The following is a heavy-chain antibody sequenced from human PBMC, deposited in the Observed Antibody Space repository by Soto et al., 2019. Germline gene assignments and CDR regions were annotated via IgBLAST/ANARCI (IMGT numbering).Heavy chain of an antibody. Sequence: GGSLRLSCAASGFSFGSAWMNWARQAPGKGLEWVGHIKSKTDGETTDYAASVKGRFTISRDDSENMLYLQMNSLEIEDTAMYYCTTLGPSWGQGTQVTVSS. V-gene: IGHV3-15*07. CDR2: IKSKTDGETT. J-gene: IGHJ5*02. CDR3: TTLGPS. CDR1: GFSFGSAW.